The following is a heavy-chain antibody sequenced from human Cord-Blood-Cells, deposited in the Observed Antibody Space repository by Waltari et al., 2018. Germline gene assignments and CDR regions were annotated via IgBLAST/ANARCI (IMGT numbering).Heavy chain of an antibody. J-gene: IGHJ4*02. CDR3: AREMIFLGGPDY. V-gene: IGHV3-30-3*01. D-gene: IGHD3-16*01. CDR2: ISYDGSNK. CDR1: GFTFSSYA. Sequence: QVQLVESGGGVVQPGRSLRLSCAASGFTFSSYAMHWVRQAPGKGLEWVAVISYDGSNKYYADSVKGRFTISRDNSKNTLYLQMNSLRAEDTAVYHCAREMIFLGGPDYWGQGTLVTVSS.